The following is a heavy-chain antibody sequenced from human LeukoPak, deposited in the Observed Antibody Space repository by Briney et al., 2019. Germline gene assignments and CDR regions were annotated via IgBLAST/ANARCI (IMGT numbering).Heavy chain of an antibody. Sequence: ASVKVSCKASGYTFTGYYMHWVRQAPGQGLEWMGWINPNSGGTNYAQKFQGRVTMTRDTSISTAYMELSRLRSDDTAVYYCARGPLYYYDSSGYYLFDYWGQGTLVTVSS. CDR2: INPNSGGT. D-gene: IGHD3-22*01. CDR1: GYTFTGYY. V-gene: IGHV1-2*02. J-gene: IGHJ4*02. CDR3: ARGPLYYYDSSGYYLFDY.